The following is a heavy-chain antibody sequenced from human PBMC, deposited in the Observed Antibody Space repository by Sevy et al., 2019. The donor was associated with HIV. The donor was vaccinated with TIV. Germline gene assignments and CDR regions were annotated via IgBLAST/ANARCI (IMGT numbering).Heavy chain of an antibody. Sequence: GGSLRLSCAASGFTFTEFVMSWVRQAPGKGLEWVSTINSGGGSTYYADSVKGRFTISRDNSQNTLVLQMNSLRAEDTAVYYCAKDVVGGYYDSSGYSDHWGQGTLVTVSS. CDR2: INSGGGST. D-gene: IGHD3-22*01. CDR3: AKDVVGGYYDSSGYSDH. V-gene: IGHV3-23*01. CDR1: GFTFTEFV. J-gene: IGHJ4*02.